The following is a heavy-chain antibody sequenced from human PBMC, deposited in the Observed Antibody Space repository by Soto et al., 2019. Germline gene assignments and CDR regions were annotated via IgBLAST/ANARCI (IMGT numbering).Heavy chain of an antibody. J-gene: IGHJ5*02. V-gene: IGHV3-9*01. CDR3: AKAQAIYHGVYSYNWFDP. CDR1: GFTFDDYA. CDR2: ISWNSGSI. D-gene: IGHD2-8*01. Sequence: GGSLRLSCAASGFTFDDYAMHWVRQAPGKGLEWVSGISWNSGSIGYADSVKGRFTISRDNAKNSLYLQMNSLRAEDTALYYCAKAQAIYHGVYSYNWFDPWGQGTLVTVSS.